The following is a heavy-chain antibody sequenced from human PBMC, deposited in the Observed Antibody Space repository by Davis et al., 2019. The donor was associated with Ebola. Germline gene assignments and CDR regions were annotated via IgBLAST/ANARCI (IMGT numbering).Heavy chain of an antibody. V-gene: IGHV4-59*02. CDR2: IYYSGST. D-gene: IGHD3-10*01. J-gene: IGHJ4*02. Sequence: SETLSLTCSVSGGSVGSDYWSWIRQPPGKGLEWIGYIYYSGSTNYNPSLKSRVTISVDTSKNQFSLKLSSVTAADTAVYYCARSSMVRGVIITRGPFDYWGQGTLVTVSS. CDR3: ARSSMVRGVIITRGPFDY. CDR1: GGSVGSDY.